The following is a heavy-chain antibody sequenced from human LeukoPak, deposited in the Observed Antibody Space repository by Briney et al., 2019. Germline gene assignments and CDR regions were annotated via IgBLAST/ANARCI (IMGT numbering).Heavy chain of an antibody. CDR1: GGSFSGYY. Sequence: SETLSLTCAVYGGSFSGYYWSWIRQPPGKGLEWIGEINHSGSTNYNPSLKSRVTISVDTSKNQFSLKLSSVTAADTAVCYCAREDSRTFDIWGQGTMVTVSS. V-gene: IGHV4-34*01. D-gene: IGHD6-13*01. CDR3: AREDSRTFDI. CDR2: INHSGST. J-gene: IGHJ3*02.